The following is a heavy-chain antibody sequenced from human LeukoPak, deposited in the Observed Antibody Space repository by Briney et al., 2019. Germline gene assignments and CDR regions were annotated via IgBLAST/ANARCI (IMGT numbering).Heavy chain of an antibody. J-gene: IGHJ4*02. D-gene: IGHD5-18*01. CDR2: ISSSGSTI. CDR1: GFTFSDYY. V-gene: IGHV3-11*01. CDR3: ARDWRGHSYGYLGPDY. Sequence: GGSLRLSCAASGFTFSDYYMSWIRQAPGRGLEWVSYISSSGSTIDYADSVKGRFTISRDNAKNSLYLQMNSLRAEDTAVYYCARDWRGHSYGYLGPDYWGQGTLVTVSS.